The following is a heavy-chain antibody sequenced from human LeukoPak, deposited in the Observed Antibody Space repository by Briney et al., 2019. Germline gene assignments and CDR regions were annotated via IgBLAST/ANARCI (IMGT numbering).Heavy chain of an antibody. CDR2: ISSSSRYM. CDR3: ARKENILTGYYDH. CDR1: GFTFSSYS. V-gene: IGHV3-21*01. Sequence: GGSLRLSCAASGFTFSSYSMNWVRLAPGKGLEWVSSISSSSRYMYYADSVKGRFTISRDNAWNSLYLQMNSLRAEDTAVYYCARKENILTGYYDHWGQGTLVTVSS. J-gene: IGHJ5*02. D-gene: IGHD3-9*01.